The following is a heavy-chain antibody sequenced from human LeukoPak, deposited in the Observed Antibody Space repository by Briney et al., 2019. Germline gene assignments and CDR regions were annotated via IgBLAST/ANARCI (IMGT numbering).Heavy chain of an antibody. CDR3: ARERVGGNYYDGSRRYFDL. Sequence: SETLSLTCTVSGDSMRSYYWTWIRQPPGKGLEWIGYIYISGSTNYNPSLKGRVALSVDMSRNLFSLKLTSVTAADTAVYYCARERVGGNYYDGSRRYFDLWGRGTLVTVSS. V-gene: IGHV4-4*08. CDR1: GDSMRSYY. CDR2: IYISGST. D-gene: IGHD3-22*01. J-gene: IGHJ2*01.